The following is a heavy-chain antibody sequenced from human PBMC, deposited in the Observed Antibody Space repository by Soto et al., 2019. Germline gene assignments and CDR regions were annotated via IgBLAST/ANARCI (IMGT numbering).Heavy chain of an antibody. Sequence: QVQLMESGGGVVQPGRSLRLSCAASGFTFSSYAMHWVRQAPGKGLEWVAVISYDGSNKYYADSVKGRFTISRDNSKNTLYLQMNSLRAEDTAVYYCARTYCSSTSCYRYYYYGMDVWGQGTTVTVSS. J-gene: IGHJ6*02. CDR2: ISYDGSNK. V-gene: IGHV3-30-3*01. D-gene: IGHD2-2*01. CDR3: ARTYCSSTSCYRYYYYGMDV. CDR1: GFTFSSYA.